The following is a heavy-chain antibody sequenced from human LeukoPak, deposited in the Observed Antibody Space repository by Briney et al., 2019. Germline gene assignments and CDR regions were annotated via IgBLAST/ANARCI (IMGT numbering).Heavy chain of an antibody. J-gene: IGHJ4*02. V-gene: IGHV4-4*02. CDR1: GGSISSTNW. CDR2: ISLAGQT. D-gene: IGHD1-26*01. CDR3: SRESGPFCPFGY. Sequence: PSGTLSLTCGVSGGSISSTNWWSWVRQPPGQGLEWIGEISLAGQTNYNPSLNGRVTMSLDKSSNQLSLHLTSVTAADTATYFCSRESGPFCPFGYWGQGTLVIVS.